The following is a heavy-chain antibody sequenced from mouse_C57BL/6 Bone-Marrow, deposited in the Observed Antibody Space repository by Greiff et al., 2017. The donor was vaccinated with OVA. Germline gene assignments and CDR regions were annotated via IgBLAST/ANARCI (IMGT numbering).Heavy chain of an antibody. V-gene: IGHV1-54*01. Sequence: QVQLQQSGAELVRPGTSVKVSCKASGYAFTNYLIEWVKQRPGQGLEWIGVINPGSGGTNYNEKFKGKATLTADKSSSTAYMQLSSLTSEDSAVYFCARCGSSYDYAMDYWGQGTSVTVSS. J-gene: IGHJ4*01. CDR3: ARCGSSYDYAMDY. CDR1: GYAFTNYL. D-gene: IGHD1-1*01. CDR2: INPGSGGT.